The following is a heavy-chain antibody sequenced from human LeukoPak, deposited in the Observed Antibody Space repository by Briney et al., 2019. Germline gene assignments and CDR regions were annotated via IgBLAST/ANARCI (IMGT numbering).Heavy chain of an antibody. J-gene: IGHJ6*04. Sequence: ASVKVSCKASGYTFTGYYMHWVRQAPGQGLEWMGWISAYNGNTNYAQKLQGRVTMTTDTSTSTAYMELRSLRSDDTAVYYCARGKAAPTSPLDVWGKGTTVTISS. CDR2: ISAYNGNT. D-gene: IGHD6-6*01. CDR3: ARGKAAPTSPLDV. V-gene: IGHV1-18*04. CDR1: GYTFTGYY.